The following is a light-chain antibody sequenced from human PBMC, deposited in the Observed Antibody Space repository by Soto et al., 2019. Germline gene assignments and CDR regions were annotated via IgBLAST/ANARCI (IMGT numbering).Light chain of an antibody. CDR1: ERVLSSSNNKKS. Sequence: VVSHSPDCRAGSLGEWATIKCNSIERVLSSSNNKKSIAWYQKKPGKAPKLLIYDASKLETGVPSRLSGSGSATDFPLTISSMKADDTERSHCQQCDQLTLTFGAGSKVDIK. J-gene: IGKJ4*01. CDR3: QQCDQLTLT. CDR2: DAS. V-gene: IGKV4-1*01.